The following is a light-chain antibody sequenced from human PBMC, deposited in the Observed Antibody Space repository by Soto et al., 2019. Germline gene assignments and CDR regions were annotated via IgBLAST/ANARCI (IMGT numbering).Light chain of an antibody. V-gene: IGLV2-14*01. J-gene: IGLJ2*01. CDR2: EVS. CDR1: SSDVGGYNY. Sequence: QSALTQPASVSGSPGQSITISCTGTSSDVGGYNYVSWYQQHPGKAPKLMIYEVSNRPSGVSYRFSGSKSGNTASLTISGLQAEDEADYYCSSHTSSSTLVFGGGTKVTVL. CDR3: SSHTSSSTLV.